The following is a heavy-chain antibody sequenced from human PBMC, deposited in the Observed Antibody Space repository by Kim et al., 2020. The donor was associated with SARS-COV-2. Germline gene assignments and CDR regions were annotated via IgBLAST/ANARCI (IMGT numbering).Heavy chain of an antibody. CDR1: GGSFSGYY. CDR3: ARRIAAAGRWAGYDWFDP. J-gene: IGHJ5*02. D-gene: IGHD6-13*01. V-gene: IGHV4-34*01. CDR2: INHSGST. Sequence: SETLSLTCAVYGGSFSGYYWSWIRQPPGKGLEWIGEINHSGSTNYNPSLKSRVTISVDTSKNQFSLKLSSVTAADTAVYYCARRIAAAGRWAGYDWFDPWGQGTLVTVSS.